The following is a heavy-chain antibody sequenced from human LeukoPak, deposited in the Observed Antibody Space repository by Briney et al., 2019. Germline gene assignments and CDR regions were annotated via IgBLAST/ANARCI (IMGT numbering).Heavy chain of an antibody. CDR2: INPSGGST. J-gene: IGHJ3*02. V-gene: IGHV1-46*01. D-gene: IGHD3-22*01. CDR3: ARGLMIVVVIYGAFDI. Sequence: ASVKVSCKASGYTFTGYYMHWVRQAPGQGLEWMGIINPSGGSTSYAQKFQGRVTMTRDTSTSTVYMELSSLRSEDTAVYYCARGLMIVVVIYGAFDIWGQGTMVTVSS. CDR1: GYTFTGYY.